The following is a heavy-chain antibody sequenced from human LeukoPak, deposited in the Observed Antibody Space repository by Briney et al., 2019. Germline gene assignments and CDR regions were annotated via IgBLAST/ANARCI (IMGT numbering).Heavy chain of an antibody. CDR3: ARDHFLTGYYGAAFDI. CDR2: INHSGST. D-gene: IGHD3/OR15-3a*01. V-gene: IGHV4-34*01. Sequence: KPSGTLSLTCAVYGGSFSGYYWSWLRQPPGKGLEWIGEINHSGSTNYNPSLKSRVTISVDTSKNQFSLKLSSVTAADTAVYYCARDHFLTGYYGAAFDIWGQGTMVTVSS. CDR1: GGSFSGYY. J-gene: IGHJ3*02.